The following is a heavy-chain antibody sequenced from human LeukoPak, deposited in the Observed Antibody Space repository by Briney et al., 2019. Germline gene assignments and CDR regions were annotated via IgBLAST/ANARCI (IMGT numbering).Heavy chain of an antibody. CDR1: GFTFDDYA. J-gene: IGHJ4*02. Sequence: GGSLRLSCAASGFTFDDYAMHWVRQAPGKGLEWVSGISWNSGSIGYADSAKGRFTISRDNAKNSLYLQMNSLRAEDTALYYCAKDTALTVAGKGGLDYWGQGTLVTVSS. CDR3: AKDTALTVAGKGGLDY. V-gene: IGHV3-9*01. CDR2: ISWNSGSI. D-gene: IGHD6-19*01.